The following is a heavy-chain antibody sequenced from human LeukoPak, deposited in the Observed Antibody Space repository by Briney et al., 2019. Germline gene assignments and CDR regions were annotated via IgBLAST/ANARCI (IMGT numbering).Heavy chain of an antibody. CDR2: IYYSGST. CDR3: ARDREDYDILTGYYTHIPDY. CDR1: GGSISSYY. J-gene: IGHJ4*02. V-gene: IGHV4-59*01. D-gene: IGHD3-9*01. Sequence: PSETLSLTCTVSGGSISSYYWSWIRQPPGKGLEWIGYIYYSGSTNYNPSLKSRVTISVDTSKNQFSLKLSSVTAADTAVYYCARDREDYDILTGYYTHIPDYWGQGTLVTVSS.